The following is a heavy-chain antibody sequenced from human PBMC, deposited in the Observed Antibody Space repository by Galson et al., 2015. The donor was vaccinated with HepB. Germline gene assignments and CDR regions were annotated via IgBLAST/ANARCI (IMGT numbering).Heavy chain of an antibody. V-gene: IGHV3-53*01. Sequence: MSWVRQAPGKGLEWVSVIYSGGSTYYADSVKGRFTISRDNSKNTLYLQMNSLRAEDTAVYYCARGSSTYPDYWGQGTLVTVSS. D-gene: IGHD6-13*01. CDR3: ARGSSTYPDY. J-gene: IGHJ4*02. CDR2: IYSGGST.